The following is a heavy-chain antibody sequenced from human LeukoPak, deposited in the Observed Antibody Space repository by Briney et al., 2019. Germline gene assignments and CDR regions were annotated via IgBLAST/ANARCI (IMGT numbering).Heavy chain of an antibody. Sequence: SETLSLTCTVSGGSISSYYWSWIWQPAGKGLEWIGRIYTSGSTNYNPSLKSRVTMSVDTSKNQFSLKLSSVTAADTAVYYCASHTYYYDSSGYYSSYYFDYWGQGTLVTVSP. CDR1: GGSISSYY. V-gene: IGHV4-4*07. CDR3: ASHTYYYDSSGYYSSYYFDY. J-gene: IGHJ4*02. D-gene: IGHD3-22*01. CDR2: IYTSGST.